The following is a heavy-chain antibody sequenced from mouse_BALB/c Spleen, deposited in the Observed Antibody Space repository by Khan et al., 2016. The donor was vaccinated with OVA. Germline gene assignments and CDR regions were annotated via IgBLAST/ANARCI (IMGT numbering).Heavy chain of an antibody. V-gene: IGHV11-2*02. CDR1: GFTFSGFW. CDR3: NEYDGYYWGFDV. J-gene: IGHJ1*02. CDR2: INSDGSSI. D-gene: IGHD2-3*01. Sequence: EVQLLETGGGLVQPGGSRGLSCEGSGFTFSGFWMSWVRQTPGKTLEWIGDINSDGSSINYAPSIKDRFTIFRDNDKNTLYLQMSNVQSEDTATLFCNEYDGYYWGFDVCGAGTTVTVAS.